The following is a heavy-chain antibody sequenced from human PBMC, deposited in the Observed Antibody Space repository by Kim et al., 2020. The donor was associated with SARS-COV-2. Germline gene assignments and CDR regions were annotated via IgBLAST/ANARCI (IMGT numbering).Heavy chain of an antibody. J-gene: IGHJ4*02. V-gene: IGHV3-53*01. D-gene: IGHD4-17*01. Sequence: GSTYYADSVKGRFTISRDNSKNTLYLQMNSLRAEDTAVYYCATFFRLRWCWGQGTLVTVSS. CDR2: GST. CDR3: ATFFRLRWC.